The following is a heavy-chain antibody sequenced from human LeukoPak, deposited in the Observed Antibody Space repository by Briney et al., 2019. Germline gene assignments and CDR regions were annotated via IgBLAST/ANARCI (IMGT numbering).Heavy chain of an antibody. Sequence: GGSLRLSCAASGFTFSSYGFHWVRQAPGQGLEWVAVIPYDGSNKYYADSVKGRFTISRDNSKNTLYLQMNTLRAEDTAVYYCAKEVGYGMDVWGQGTTVTVSS. CDR3: AKEVGYGMDV. CDR2: IPYDGSNK. CDR1: GFTFSSYG. V-gene: IGHV3-30*18. D-gene: IGHD1-26*01. J-gene: IGHJ6*02.